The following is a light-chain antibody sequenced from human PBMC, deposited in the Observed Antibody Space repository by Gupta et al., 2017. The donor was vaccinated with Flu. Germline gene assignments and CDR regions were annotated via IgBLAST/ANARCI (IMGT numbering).Light chain of an antibody. V-gene: IGLV2-8*01. J-gene: IGLJ1*01. CDR1: SRDIGSYNY. CDR3: SSFADSRYI. CDR2: EVR. Sequence: SSTISWAGSSRDIGSYNYCSWFQQHPGKAPKLLIYEVRNRPSGVPDRFSGSKSGNTASLTVSGLQAEDEADYYCSSFADSRYIFGAGTTVTVL.